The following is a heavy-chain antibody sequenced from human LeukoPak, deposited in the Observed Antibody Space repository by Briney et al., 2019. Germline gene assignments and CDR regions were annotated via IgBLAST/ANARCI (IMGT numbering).Heavy chain of an antibody. Sequence: ASVKVFCKAPGYTFTGYYMHWVRQAPGQGLEWMGWINPNSGGTNYAQKFQGRVTMTRDTSISTAYMELSRLRSDDTAVYYCAFSVGATMGFDYWGQGTLVTVSS. CDR1: GYTFTGYY. CDR2: INPNSGGT. D-gene: IGHD1-26*01. J-gene: IGHJ4*02. V-gene: IGHV1-2*02. CDR3: AFSVGATMGFDY.